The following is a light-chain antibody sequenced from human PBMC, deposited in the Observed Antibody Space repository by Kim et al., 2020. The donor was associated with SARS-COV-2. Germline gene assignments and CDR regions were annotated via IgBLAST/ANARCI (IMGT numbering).Light chain of an antibody. V-gene: IGKV1-NL1*01. CDR2: AAT. CDR1: QAISDA. CDR3: QQYYNAPYS. J-gene: IGKJ2*01. Sequence: SASLGDRVPIRCRASQAISDALAWYQQKPGTAPKVLVYAATKLQTGVPSRFSGSGSGTDYTLTISSLQPEDFATYYCQQYYNAPYSFGQGTKLEI.